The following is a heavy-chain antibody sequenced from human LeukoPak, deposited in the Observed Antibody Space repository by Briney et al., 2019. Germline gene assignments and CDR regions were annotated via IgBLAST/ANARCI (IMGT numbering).Heavy chain of an antibody. CDR2: INPSGGXT. V-gene: IGHV1-46*01. D-gene: IGHD3-22*01. CDR3: ARDGGYYDSSGYYILRAYYFDY. J-gene: IGHJ4*02. CDR1: GXXFTSYY. Sequence: GASVKVSCKASGXXFTSYYMHWVRQAPXXXXXWXGIINPSGGXTSYAQKFQGRVTMTRDTSTSTVYMELSSLRSEDTAVYYCARDGGYYDSSGYYILRAYYFDYWGQGTLVTVSS.